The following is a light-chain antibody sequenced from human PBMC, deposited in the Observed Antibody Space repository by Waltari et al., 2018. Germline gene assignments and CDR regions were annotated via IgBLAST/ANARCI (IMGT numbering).Light chain of an antibody. Sequence: EIVLTQSPGTLSLFPGGRATLSCRASQSISKYLAWYQQKPCQAPRLLIYHASSRAAGIPDRFSGSGSGTDFSLTISRLEPEDFAVYYCQNYENLPVTFGQGTKVEIK. J-gene: IGKJ1*01. CDR3: QNYENLPVT. CDR1: QSISKY. CDR2: HAS. V-gene: IGKV3-20*01.